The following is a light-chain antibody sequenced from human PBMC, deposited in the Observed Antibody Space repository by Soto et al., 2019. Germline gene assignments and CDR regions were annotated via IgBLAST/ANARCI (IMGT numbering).Light chain of an antibody. CDR1: QYVNSN. J-gene: IGKJ2*01. V-gene: IGKV3-15*01. CDR3: KNYNTCPLNI. Sequence: EIVMTQSPATLSVSPGERATLSCRASQYVNSNLAWYQQKPGQAPRLLIYGASTRATGISARFSGSGSGTDFPLTNSRLQSEVFPFYYAKNYNTCPLNIFAQGT. CDR2: GAS.